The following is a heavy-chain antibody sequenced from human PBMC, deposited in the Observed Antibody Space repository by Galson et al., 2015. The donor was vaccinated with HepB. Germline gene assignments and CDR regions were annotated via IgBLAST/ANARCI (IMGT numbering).Heavy chain of an antibody. Sequence: LRLSCAASGFTLSSYAMHWVRQAPGKGLEWVAVISYDGSNKFYADSVKGRFTISRDNSKNTLYVQMNSLRTEDTAVYYCARAPSWQLVNFDYWGQGTLVTVSS. CDR3: ARAPSWQLVNFDY. CDR2: ISYDGSNK. V-gene: IGHV3-30-3*01. J-gene: IGHJ4*02. D-gene: IGHD6-13*01. CDR1: GFTLSSYA.